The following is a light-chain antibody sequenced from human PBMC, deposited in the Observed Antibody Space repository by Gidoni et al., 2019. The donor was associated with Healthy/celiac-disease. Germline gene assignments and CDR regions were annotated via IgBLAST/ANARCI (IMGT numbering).Light chain of an antibody. CDR1: SSNIGSNY. CDR3: AAWDDSLNALV. J-gene: IGLJ3*02. V-gene: IGLV1-47*01. CDR2: GNN. Sequence: QSVLTQSPSASGTPGQRVTISCSGSSSNIGSNYVYWYQQLPGTAPKLLIYGNNQRPSGVPDRFSGSKSGTSASLAISGRRSEDEAAYYCAAWDDSLNALVFGGGTKLTVL.